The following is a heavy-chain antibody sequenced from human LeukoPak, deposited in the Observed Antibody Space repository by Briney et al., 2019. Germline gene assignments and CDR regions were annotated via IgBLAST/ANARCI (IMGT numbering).Heavy chain of an antibody. CDR3: ASPKYDYGGYEEDY. Sequence: SQTLSLTCTVSGGSISSGSYYWSWIRQPAGKGLEWIGRIYTSGSTNYNPSLKSRVTISVDTSKNQFSLKLSSVTAADTAVYYCASPKYDYGGYEEDYWGQGTLVTVSS. CDR1: GGSISSGSYY. CDR2: IYTSGST. V-gene: IGHV4-61*02. J-gene: IGHJ4*02. D-gene: IGHD4-17*01.